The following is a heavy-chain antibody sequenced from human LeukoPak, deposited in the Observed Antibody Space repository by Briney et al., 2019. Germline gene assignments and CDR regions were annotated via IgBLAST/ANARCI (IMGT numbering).Heavy chain of an antibody. V-gene: IGHV3-23*01. D-gene: IGHD4-17*01. CDR1: GFTFSSYV. J-gene: IGHJ4*02. Sequence: PGGSLRLSCAASGFTFSSYVMSRVREAPGRGLEWVSPISRCGGSTYSVDSVKGWITISRDNAKNTLYLQMNSRRADDTAVYYCAKEFSYGPMYFDYWGQGTLVTVSS. CDR2: ISRCGGST. CDR3: AKEFSYGPMYFDY.